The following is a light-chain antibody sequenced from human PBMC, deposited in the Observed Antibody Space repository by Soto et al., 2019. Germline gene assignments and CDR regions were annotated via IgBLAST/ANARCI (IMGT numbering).Light chain of an antibody. CDR3: HQYGDSPGT. CDR1: QSVSNDF. J-gene: IGKJ1*01. V-gene: IGKV3-20*01. Sequence: IGLTQSPGTLSLSTGERATLSCRASQSVSNDFLAWYQQKPGQAPRLLIYGASIRATGFPDRFSGYGSGTDFTLTINGLEPEDFAVYYCHQYGDSPGTFGQGTKVDIK. CDR2: GAS.